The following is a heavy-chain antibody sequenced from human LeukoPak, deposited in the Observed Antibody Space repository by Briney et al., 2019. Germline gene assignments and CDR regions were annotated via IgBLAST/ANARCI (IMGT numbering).Heavy chain of an antibody. Sequence: PGRSLRLSCAASGFTFDDYAMHWVRQAPGKGLEWVSGISWNSGSIGYADSVKGRFTISRDNAKNSLYLQMNSLRAQDTALYYCAKGANGPFDYWGQGTLVTVSS. J-gene: IGHJ4*02. V-gene: IGHV3-9*01. CDR1: GFTFDDYA. CDR3: AKGANGPFDY. CDR2: ISWNSGSI. D-gene: IGHD4-17*01.